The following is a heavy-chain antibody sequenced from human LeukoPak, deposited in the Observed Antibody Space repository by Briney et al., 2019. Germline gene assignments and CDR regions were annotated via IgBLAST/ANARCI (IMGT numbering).Heavy chain of an antibody. CDR1: GGSISSYY. J-gene: IGHJ3*02. CDR2: IYYSGST. V-gene: IGHV4-59*08. CDR3: ARHQVDYGDYVNAFDI. D-gene: IGHD4-17*01. Sequence: SETLSLTCTVSGGSISSYYWSWIRQPPGKGLEWIGYIYYSGSTNYNPSLKSRVTTSVDTSKNQFSLKLSSVTAADTAVYYCARHQVDYGDYVNAFDIWGQGTMVTVSS.